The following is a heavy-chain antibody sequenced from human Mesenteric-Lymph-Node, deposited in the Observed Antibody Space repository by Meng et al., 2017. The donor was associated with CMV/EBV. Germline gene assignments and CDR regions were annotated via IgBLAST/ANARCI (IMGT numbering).Heavy chain of an antibody. J-gene: IGHJ4*02. D-gene: IGHD3-3*01. V-gene: IGHV3-48*04. CDR2: IGTTSDTI. CDR1: GFTFSSYT. Sequence: ETLSLTCAASGFTFSSYTMHWVRQAPGKGLEWVSFIGTTSDTIYYADSVRGRFTISRDNAKNSLYLQMNSLRAEDTALYYCARGGLGILRFLEWVYDYWGQGTLVTVSS. CDR3: ARGGLGILRFLEWVYDY.